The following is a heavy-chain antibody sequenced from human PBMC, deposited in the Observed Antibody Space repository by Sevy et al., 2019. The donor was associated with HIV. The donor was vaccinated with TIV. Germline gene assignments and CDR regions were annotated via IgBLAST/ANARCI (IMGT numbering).Heavy chain of an antibody. V-gene: IGHV4-34*01. Sequence: SETLSLTCAVYGGSFSGYYWSWIRQPPGKGLEWIGEINHSGSTNYNPSLKSRVTISVDTSKNQFSLKLSSVTTADTAVYYCARGTDYYYYGMDVWGQGTTVTVSS. CDR2: INHSGST. CDR3: ARGTDYYYYGMDV. CDR1: GGSFSGYY. J-gene: IGHJ6*02.